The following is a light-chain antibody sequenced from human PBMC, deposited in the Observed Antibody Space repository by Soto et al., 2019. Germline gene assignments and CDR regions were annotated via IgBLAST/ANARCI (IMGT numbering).Light chain of an antibody. V-gene: IGKV3-11*01. CDR2: DGV. Sequence: EIVLTQSPATLSSFPGDRVTLSCRASQYINTRLAWYQHRPGQAPRLLIYDGVNRASGIPARFSASGSGTDFTLTISSLEPEDFAVYYCQQRLKWPPVFGQGTKV. CDR3: QQRLKWPPV. CDR1: QYINTR. J-gene: IGKJ1*01.